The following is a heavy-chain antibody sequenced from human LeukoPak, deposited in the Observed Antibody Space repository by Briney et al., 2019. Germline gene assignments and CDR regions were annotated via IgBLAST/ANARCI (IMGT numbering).Heavy chain of an antibody. V-gene: IGHV4-39*01. CDR2: IYYSGST. CDR3: ARLGVRIAAAGED. D-gene: IGHD6-13*01. J-gene: IGHJ4*02. Sequence: SETLSLTRTVSGGSISSSSYYWGWIRQPPGKGLEWIGSIYYSGSTYCNPSLKSRVTISVDTSKNQFSLKLSSVTAADTAVYYCARLGVRIAAAGEDWGQGTLVTVSS. CDR1: GGSISSSSYY.